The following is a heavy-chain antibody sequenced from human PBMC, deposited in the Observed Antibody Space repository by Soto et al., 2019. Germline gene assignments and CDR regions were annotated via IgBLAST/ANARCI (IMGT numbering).Heavy chain of an antibody. CDR2: ISYDGTNR. J-gene: IGHJ6*02. V-gene: IGHV3-30*18. D-gene: IGHD3-3*01. Sequence: QVQLVESGGGVVQPGRSLRLSCAASGFTFSSYGMHWVRQAPGKGLEWVAVISYDGTNRNHADSVKGRFTISRDNSKXXXXLQMXSXISEDTAVYYCAKDQSGYDHYAMDVWGQGTAVTVSS. CDR3: AKDQSGYDHYAMDV. CDR1: GFTFSSYG.